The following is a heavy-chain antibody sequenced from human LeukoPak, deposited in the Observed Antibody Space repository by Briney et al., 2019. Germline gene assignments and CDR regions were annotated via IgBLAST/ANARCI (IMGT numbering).Heavy chain of an antibody. J-gene: IGHJ4*02. Sequence: GGSLSLSCAASAFTVSSNYMSWVRQAPGKGLEWVSVIYSGGSTYYADSVKGRFTISRDNSNTMLYLQMNSLRAEDTAVYYCARGGFSSSPLEYWGQGTLVTVSS. CDR1: AFTVSSNY. CDR3: ARGGFSSSPLEY. V-gene: IGHV3-66*02. CDR2: IYSGGST. D-gene: IGHD6-6*01.